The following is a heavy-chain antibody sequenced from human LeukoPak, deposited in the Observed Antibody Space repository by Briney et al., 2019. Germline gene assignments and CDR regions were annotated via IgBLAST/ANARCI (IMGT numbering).Heavy chain of an antibody. V-gene: IGHV4-59*01. CDR1: GGSISSCY. CDR2: IYYSGST. J-gene: IGHJ4*02. CDR3: ARETRGDGYNFFPPKNYFDY. Sequence: SETLSLTCTVSGGSISSCYWSWIRQPPGKGLEWIGYIYYSGSTNYNPSLKSRVTISVDTSKNQFSLKLSSVTAADTAVYYCARETRGDGYNFFPPKNYFDYWGQGTLVTVSS. D-gene: IGHD5-24*01.